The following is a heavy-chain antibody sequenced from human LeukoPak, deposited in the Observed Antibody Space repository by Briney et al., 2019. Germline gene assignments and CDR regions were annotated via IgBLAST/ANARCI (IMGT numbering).Heavy chain of an antibody. J-gene: IGHJ4*02. D-gene: IGHD3-3*01. Sequence: GGSLRLSCAASGFDFSSNWMHWVRHAPGQGLVWVSRIKGDGISTNYADSVKGRFTISRDIAKNTLYLQKNSLRAEDTGVYYCAKDHYWSIDYWGRGTLVTV. CDR3: AKDHYWSIDY. CDR1: GFDFSSNW. CDR2: IKGDGIST. V-gene: IGHV3-74*01.